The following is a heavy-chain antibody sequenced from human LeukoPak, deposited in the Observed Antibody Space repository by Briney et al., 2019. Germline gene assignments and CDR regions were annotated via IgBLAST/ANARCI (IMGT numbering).Heavy chain of an antibody. CDR3: ARSPSATVYNWFDP. Sequence: KSGGSLRLSCAASGFTFSSYSMNWVRQAPGKGLEWVSSISSSSSYIYYADSVKGRFTISRDNAKNSLYLQMNSLRAEDTAVYYCARSPSATVYNWFDPWGQGTLVTVSS. J-gene: IGHJ5*02. D-gene: IGHD4-11*01. V-gene: IGHV3-21*01. CDR1: GFTFSSYS. CDR2: ISSSSSYI.